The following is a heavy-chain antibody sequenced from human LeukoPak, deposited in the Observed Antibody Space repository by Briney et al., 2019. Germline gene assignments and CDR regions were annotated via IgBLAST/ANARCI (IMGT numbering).Heavy chain of an antibody. V-gene: IGHV3-74*01. CDR2: VNGDGSFT. D-gene: IGHD4/OR15-4a*01. CDR1: GFTLSSYW. Sequence: QPGGSLRLSCAASGFTLSSYWMHWVRQVPGQGLVWVSRVNGDGSFTVYADSVKGRFTISRDNAKNTLYLQMNSLRAEDTAVYYCTRSMTMVTPFDYWGQGTLVTVSS. J-gene: IGHJ4*02. CDR3: TRSMTMVTPFDY.